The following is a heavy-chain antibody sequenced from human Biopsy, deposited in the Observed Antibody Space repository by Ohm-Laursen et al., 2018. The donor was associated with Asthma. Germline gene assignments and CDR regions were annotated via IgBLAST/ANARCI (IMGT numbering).Heavy chain of an antibody. J-gene: IGHJ6*02. Sequence: ASVKVSCKTSGYTLNSAGITWVRQAPGQGLEWMGWISVYNGNTKVTQKLQDRVTMITDTSTSTAYMELRSLRSDDTAVYFCARAVDYSHYYGIDVWGQGTTVTVS. CDR1: GYTLNSAG. D-gene: IGHD3-10*01. CDR2: ISVYNGNT. CDR3: ARAVDYSHYYGIDV. V-gene: IGHV1-18*01.